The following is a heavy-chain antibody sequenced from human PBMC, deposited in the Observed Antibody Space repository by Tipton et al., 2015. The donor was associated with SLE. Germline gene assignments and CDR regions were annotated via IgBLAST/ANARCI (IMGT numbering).Heavy chain of an antibody. V-gene: IGHV3-23*01. Sequence: GSLRLSCAASGFTFSDYYMSWIRQAPGKGLEWVSTISGSGGSTYYADSVKGRFTISRDNSKNTLYLQMNRLRAEDTAVYSCATSNLGSSFDYWGQGTLVTVSS. CDR1: GFTFSDYY. CDR3: ATSNLGSSFDY. CDR2: ISGSGGST. J-gene: IGHJ4*02. D-gene: IGHD6-6*01.